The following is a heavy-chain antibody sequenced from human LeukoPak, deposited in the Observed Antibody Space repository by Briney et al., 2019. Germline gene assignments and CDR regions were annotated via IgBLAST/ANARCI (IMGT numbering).Heavy chain of an antibody. V-gene: IGHV4-59*01. J-gene: IGHJ4*02. D-gene: IGHD2-15*01. CDR2: IYYSGST. CDR1: GGSISSYY. Sequence: SETLSLTCTVSGGSISSYYWSWIRQPPGKGLEWIGYIYYSGSTNYNPSLKSRVTISVDTSKNQFSLKLSSVTAADTAVYYCARSAILLNFDFWGQGTLVTVSS. CDR3: ARSAILLNFDF.